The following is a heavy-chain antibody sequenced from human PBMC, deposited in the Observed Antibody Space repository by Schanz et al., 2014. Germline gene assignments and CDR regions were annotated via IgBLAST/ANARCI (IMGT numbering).Heavy chain of an antibody. D-gene: IGHD3-10*01. Sequence: QVQLVESGGGVVQFGRSLRLSCGASGFTFSSYGMHWVRQSPGKGLEWVAVIWYDENNKYYADSVKSRFTMSRDNSKNTLYLQRNSLRAEDTAVYYCARANYRRKINFDYWGRGTLVTVSS. CDR2: IWYDENNK. CDR3: ARANYRRKINFDY. CDR1: GFTFSSYG. J-gene: IGHJ4*02. V-gene: IGHV3-33*01.